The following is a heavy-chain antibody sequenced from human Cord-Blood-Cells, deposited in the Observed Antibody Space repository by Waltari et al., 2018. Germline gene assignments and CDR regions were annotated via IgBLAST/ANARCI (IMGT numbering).Heavy chain of an antibody. CDR2: IYYSGST. CDR1: GGSISSYY. D-gene: IGHD3-10*01. Sequence: QVQLQESGPGLVKPSETLSLTCTVSGGSISSYYWSWIRQPPGKGLEWIGYIYYSGSTNYNPSLKSRVTISVDTSKNQCSLKLSSVTAADTAVYYCARSSRYYYGSGSPYFDYWGQGTLVTVSS. J-gene: IGHJ4*02. CDR3: ARSSRYYYGSGSPYFDY. V-gene: IGHV4-59*01.